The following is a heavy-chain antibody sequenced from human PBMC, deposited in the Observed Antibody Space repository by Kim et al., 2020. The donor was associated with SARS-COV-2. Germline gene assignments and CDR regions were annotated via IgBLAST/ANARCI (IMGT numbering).Heavy chain of an antibody. CDR1: GFTFSTYA. V-gene: IGHV3-30-3*01. D-gene: IGHD5-12*01. CDR2: ISSDGSEK. CDR3: VRLSAYEYSDH. J-gene: IGHJ4*02. Sequence: GGSLRLSCAASGFTFSTYAMHWVRQAPGKGLEWVTHISSDGSEKYYGEVVKGRFTVSRDDSKNTLYLLMDSLKTEDTAVYYCVRLSAYEYSDHWGQGTLVTVPS.